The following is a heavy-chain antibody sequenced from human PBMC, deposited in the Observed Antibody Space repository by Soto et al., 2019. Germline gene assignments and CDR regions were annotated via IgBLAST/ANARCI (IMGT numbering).Heavy chain of an antibody. CDR1: GYSFSSYW. CDR2: IYPGDSHT. CDR3: ARPRIPGGYSCGYYDY. D-gene: IGHD5-18*01. J-gene: IGHJ4*02. Sequence: PGESLKISCKGSGYSFSSYWIGWVRHMPGKGLEWMGIIYPGDSHTRYSPSFQGQVTISADKSISTAYLQWSSLKASDTAMYYCARPRIPGGYSCGYYDYWGQGTLVTVSS. V-gene: IGHV5-51*01.